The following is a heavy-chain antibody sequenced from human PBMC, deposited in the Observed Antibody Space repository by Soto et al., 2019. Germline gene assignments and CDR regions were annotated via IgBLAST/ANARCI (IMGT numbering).Heavy chain of an antibody. CDR3: ARYAVVVVPAAMSSVDY. CDR1: GGSISSSSYY. J-gene: IGHJ4*02. V-gene: IGHV4-39*01. Sequence: SETLSLTCTVSGGSISSSSYYWGWIRQPPGKGLEWIGSIYYSGSTYYNPSLKSRVTISVDTSKNQFSLKLGSVTAADTAVYYCARYAVVVVPAAMSSVDYWGQGTLVTVSS. D-gene: IGHD2-2*01. CDR2: IYYSGST.